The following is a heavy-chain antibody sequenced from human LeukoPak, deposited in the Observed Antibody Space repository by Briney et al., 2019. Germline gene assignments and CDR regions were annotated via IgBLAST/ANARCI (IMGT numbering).Heavy chain of an antibody. CDR1: GYTFTGYY. J-gene: IGHJ4*02. CDR3: ARASTPKVGATIYYFDY. V-gene: IGHV7-4-1*02. Sequence: ASVTVSCTASGYTFTGYYMHWVRQAPGQGLECMGWINTNTGNPTYAQGFTGRFVFSLDTSVSTAYLQISSLKAEDTALYYCARASTPKVGATIYYFDYWGQGTLVTVSS. D-gene: IGHD1-26*01. CDR2: INTNTGNP.